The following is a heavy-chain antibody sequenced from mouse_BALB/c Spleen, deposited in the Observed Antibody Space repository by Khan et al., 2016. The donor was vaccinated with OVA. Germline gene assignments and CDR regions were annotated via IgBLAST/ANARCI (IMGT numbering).Heavy chain of an antibody. CDR2: ILPGSGST. CDR1: GYTFSSYW. J-gene: IGHJ1*01. D-gene: IGHD1-1*01. V-gene: IGHV1-9*01. Sequence: QVQLQQPGAELMKPGASVKISCKATGYTFSSYWIEWVKQRPGHGLEWIGEILPGSGSTNYNEKFKGKATFTADTSSNTAYMQLSSLTSEDSAVYYCARNYGSSYDWYFDDWGAGTTVTVSS. CDR3: ARNYGSSYDWYFDD.